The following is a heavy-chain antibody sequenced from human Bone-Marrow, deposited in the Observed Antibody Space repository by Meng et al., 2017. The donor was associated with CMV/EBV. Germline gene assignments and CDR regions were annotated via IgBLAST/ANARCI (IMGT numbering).Heavy chain of an antibody. V-gene: IGHV1-2*02. CDR3: ARDYWGSYEY. Sequence: SCQASGYPFTGYSVDWVRQAPGQALQWMGRINPSNGDTHYPQKFVGRVTMTRDTSISTVYMELRRLTSDDTAMYYCARDYWGSYEYWGQGTLVTVSS. D-gene: IGHD1-26*01. CDR2: INPSNGDT. CDR1: GYPFTGYS. J-gene: IGHJ4*02.